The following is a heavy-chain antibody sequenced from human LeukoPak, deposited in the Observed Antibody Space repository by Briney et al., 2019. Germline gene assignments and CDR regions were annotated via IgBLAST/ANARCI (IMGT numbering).Heavy chain of an antibody. CDR3: ARVSRDDSSGLRYYFDY. CDR1: GGSISSSNW. D-gene: IGHD3-22*01. Sequence: SETLSLTCAVSGGSISSSNWWSWVRPPPGKGLEWIGEIYHSGSTNYNPSLKSRVTISVDKSKNQFSLKLSSVTAADTAVYYCARVSRDDSSGLRYYFDYWGQGTLVTVSS. J-gene: IGHJ4*02. CDR2: IYHSGST. V-gene: IGHV4-4*02.